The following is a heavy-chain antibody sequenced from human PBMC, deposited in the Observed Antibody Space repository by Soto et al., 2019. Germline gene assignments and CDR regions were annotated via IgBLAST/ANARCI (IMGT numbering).Heavy chain of an antibody. Sequence: SETLSLTCTVSGGSISSYYWSWIRQPPGKGLEWIGYIYYSGNTNYNPSLKSRVTISVDTSKNQFSLKLSSVTAADTAVYYCATHYGSGSYDWFDPWGQGTLVTVSS. J-gene: IGHJ5*02. CDR1: GGSISSYY. CDR3: ATHYGSGSYDWFDP. CDR2: IYYSGNT. D-gene: IGHD3-10*01. V-gene: IGHV4-59*12.